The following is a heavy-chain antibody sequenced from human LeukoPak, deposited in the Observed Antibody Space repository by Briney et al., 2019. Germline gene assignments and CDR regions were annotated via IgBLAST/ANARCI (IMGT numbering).Heavy chain of an antibody. V-gene: IGHV3-33*06. CDR2: IWYDGSNK. Sequence: GGSLRLSCAASGFTFSSYGMHWVHQAPGKGLEWVAVIWYDGSNKYYADSVKGRFTISRDNSKNTLYLQMNSLRAEDTAVYYCAKSTKNTYYYGSGISDYWGQGTLVTVSP. CDR3: AKSTKNTYYYGSGISDY. J-gene: IGHJ4*02. D-gene: IGHD3-10*01. CDR1: GFTFSSYG.